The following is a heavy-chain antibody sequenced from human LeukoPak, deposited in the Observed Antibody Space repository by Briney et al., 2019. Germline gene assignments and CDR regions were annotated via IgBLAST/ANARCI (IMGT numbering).Heavy chain of an antibody. J-gene: IGHJ4*02. CDR2: IKQDGSDK. V-gene: IGHV3-7*03. CDR1: GLAFSNYW. D-gene: IGHD6-13*01. CDR3: ARDSGWFRFDY. Sequence: GGSLRLSCAASGLAFSNYWMTWVRQAPGKGLEWVANIKQDGSDKYYVDSVRGRFAISRDNAKSSLFLQMNSLRAEDTAVYYCARDSGWFRFDYWGQGTLVTVSS.